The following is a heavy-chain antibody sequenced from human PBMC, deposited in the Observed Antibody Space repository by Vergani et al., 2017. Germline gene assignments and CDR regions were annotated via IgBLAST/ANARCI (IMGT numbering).Heavy chain of an antibody. CDR1: GGTFSSYT. CDR3: ARVRFLDYYMDV. V-gene: IGHV1-69*02. J-gene: IGHJ6*03. Sequence: QVQLVQSGAEVKKPGSSVKVSCKASGGTFSSYTISWVRQAPGQGLEWMGRIIPILGIANYAQKFQGRVTITADKSTSTAYMELSSLRSEDTAVYYCARVRFLDYYMDVWGKGTTVTVSS. CDR2: IIPILGIA. D-gene: IGHD3-3*01.